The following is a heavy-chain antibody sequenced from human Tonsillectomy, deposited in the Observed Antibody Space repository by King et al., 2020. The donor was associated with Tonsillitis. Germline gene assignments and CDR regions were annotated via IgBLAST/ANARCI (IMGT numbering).Heavy chain of an antibody. CDR2: MTSGGSKI. CDR1: GFTFSSYE. D-gene: IGHD3-22*01. CDR3: ARENSSSGFHYYGMDV. Sequence: VQLVESGGGLVQPGVSLKLSCAASGFTFSSYEMNWVRQAPGKGLEWVSYMTSGGSKIYYADSVKGRFTISRDNAKNTLSLQMNSLRAEDTAVYYCARENSSSGFHYYGMDVWGQGTTVTVSS. J-gene: IGHJ6*02. V-gene: IGHV3-48*03.